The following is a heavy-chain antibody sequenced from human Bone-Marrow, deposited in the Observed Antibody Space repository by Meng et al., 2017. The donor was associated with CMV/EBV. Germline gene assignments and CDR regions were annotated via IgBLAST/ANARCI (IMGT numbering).Heavy chain of an antibody. Sequence: GGSLRLSCAASGFTFDDYAMHWVRQAPGKGLEWVSGISWNSGSIGYADSVKGRFTISRDNAKNSLYLQMNSLRAEDTALYYCAKDRYQLPKANLDYWGQGTLVTVSS. CDR2: ISWNSGSI. CDR3: AKDRYQLPKANLDY. D-gene: IGHD2-2*01. CDR1: GFTFDDYA. J-gene: IGHJ4*02. V-gene: IGHV3-9*01.